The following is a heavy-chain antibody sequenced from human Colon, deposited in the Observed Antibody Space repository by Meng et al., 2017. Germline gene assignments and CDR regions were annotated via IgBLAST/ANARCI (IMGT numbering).Heavy chain of an antibody. D-gene: IGHD3-9*01. CDR1: GFTFSSYA. V-gene: IGHV3-23*01. CDR2: ISGSGGST. Sequence: ESLKISCAASGFTFSSYAMSWVRQAPGKGLEWVSAISGSGGSTYYADSVKGRFTISRDNSKNTLYLQMNSLRAEDTAVYYCAKPDYDILTGYRNYYYGMDVWGQGTTVTVSS. CDR3: AKPDYDILTGYRNYYYGMDV. J-gene: IGHJ6*02.